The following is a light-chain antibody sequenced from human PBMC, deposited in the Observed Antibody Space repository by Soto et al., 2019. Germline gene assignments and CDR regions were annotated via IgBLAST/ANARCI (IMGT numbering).Light chain of an antibody. Sequence: DIQMTQSPSSLSESVGNRVTITCQASQDIGNYLNWYQQKPGKAPKLLIYDASNMETGIPSRFSGGGSGTDFTFTISSLQPEDIATYYCQHYYNLPLTFGGGTKVEIK. V-gene: IGKV1-33*01. CDR2: DAS. CDR1: QDIGNY. CDR3: QHYYNLPLT. J-gene: IGKJ4*01.